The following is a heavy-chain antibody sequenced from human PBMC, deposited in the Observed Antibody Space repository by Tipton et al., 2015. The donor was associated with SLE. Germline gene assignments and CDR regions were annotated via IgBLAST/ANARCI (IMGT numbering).Heavy chain of an antibody. CDR1: GGSFTNYW. Sequence: TLSLTCSVYGGSFTNYWWTWIRRPPGKGLEWIGEINHTGRTNYSPSLKSRVTTSLDKSKNLLSLEVTSVTAADTAVYYCAREPLYWGQGALVTVSS. J-gene: IGHJ4*02. CDR3: AREPLY. V-gene: IGHV4-34*01. CDR2: INHTGRT.